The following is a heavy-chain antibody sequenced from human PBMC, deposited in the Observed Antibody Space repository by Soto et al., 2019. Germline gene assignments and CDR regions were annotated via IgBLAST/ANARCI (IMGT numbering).Heavy chain of an antibody. J-gene: IGHJ4*02. D-gene: IGHD4-17*01. CDR1: GGSISSSSYY. CDR3: ARQIDYGDYEVGYYFDY. Sequence: SETLSLTCTVSGGSISSSSYYWGWIRQPPGKGLEWIGSIYYSGSTYYTPSLKGRVTISVDTSKNQFSLKLSSVTAADTAVYYCARQIDYGDYEVGYYFDYWGQGTLVTSPQ. CDR2: IYYSGST. V-gene: IGHV4-39*01.